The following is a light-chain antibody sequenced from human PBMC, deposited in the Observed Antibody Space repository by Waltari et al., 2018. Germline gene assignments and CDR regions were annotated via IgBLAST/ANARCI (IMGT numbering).Light chain of an antibody. J-gene: IGKJ2*01. CDR3: QQANTFPYT. CDR2: AAS. V-gene: IGKV1D-12*01. CDR1: QDISSW. Sequence: DIQMTQSPSSASASVGARVPITCRASQDISSWLAWYQQKPGKAPKLLIYAASNLQRGVPSRFSGSGSGTDFTLTISSLQPEDFATYYCQQANTFPYTFGQGTKLEIK.